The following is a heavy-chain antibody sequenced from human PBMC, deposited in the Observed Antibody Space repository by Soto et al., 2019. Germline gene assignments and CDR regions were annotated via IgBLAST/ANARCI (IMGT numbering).Heavy chain of an antibody. CDR2: TYYSGGS. J-gene: IGHJ4*02. D-gene: IGHD5-12*01. Sequence: QVQLQESGPGLVKASQTLSLTCTLSGASVSSAEHYXSWIRQPPGKGLEWIGYTYYSGGSYYNASLQRRVSISVDTSQNQFSLKLTSVTAADTAVYYCARLSGYDPAGAADKWGPGILVSVSS. CDR3: ARLSGYDPAGAADK. V-gene: IGHV4-30-4*01. CDR1: GASVSSAEHY.